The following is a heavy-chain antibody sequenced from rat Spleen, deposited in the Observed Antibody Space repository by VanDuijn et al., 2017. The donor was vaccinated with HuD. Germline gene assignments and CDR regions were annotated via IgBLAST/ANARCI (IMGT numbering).Heavy chain of an antibody. CDR3: AKDLRSVNGDWFAY. Sequence: EVQLVESGGGLVQPGRSLKLSCAASGFTFSNYGMAWVRQAPTKGLEWVATIIYDGSSTYYRDSVKGRFTISRDNAKSTVYLQMNSLRSEDTATYYCAKDLRSVNGDWFAYWGQGTLVTVSS. J-gene: IGHJ3*01. D-gene: IGHD3-2*01. CDR1: GFTFSNYG. V-gene: IGHV5-29*01. CDR2: IIYDGSST.